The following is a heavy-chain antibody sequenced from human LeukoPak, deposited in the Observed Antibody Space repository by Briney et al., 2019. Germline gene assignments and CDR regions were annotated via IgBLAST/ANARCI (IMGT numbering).Heavy chain of an antibody. J-gene: IGHJ6*02. D-gene: IGHD3-10*01. CDR3: AITSYSDSGSYYYYYGMDV. CDR1: GYTFTGYY. CDR2: INPNSGGT. V-gene: IGHV1-2*04. Sequence: GASVKVSCKASGYTFTGYYMHWVRQAPGQGLEWMGWINPNSGGTNYAQKFQGWVTMTRDTSISTAYMELSRLRSDDTAVYYCAITSYSDSGSYYYYYGMDVWGQGTPVTVSS.